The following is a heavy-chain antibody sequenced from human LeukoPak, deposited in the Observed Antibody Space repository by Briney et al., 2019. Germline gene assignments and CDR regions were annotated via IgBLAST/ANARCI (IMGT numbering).Heavy chain of an antibody. CDR3: ARRYDFWSGYYTDYLDY. CDR2: ISSSSSTI. V-gene: IGHV3-48*01. Sequence: GGSLRLXCAASGFTFSSYSMNWVRQAPGKGLEWVSYISSSSSTIYYADSVKGRFTISRDNAKNSLCLQMNSLRAEDTAVYYCARRYDFWSGYYTDYLDYWGQGTLVTVSS. CDR1: GFTFSSYS. J-gene: IGHJ4*02. D-gene: IGHD3-3*01.